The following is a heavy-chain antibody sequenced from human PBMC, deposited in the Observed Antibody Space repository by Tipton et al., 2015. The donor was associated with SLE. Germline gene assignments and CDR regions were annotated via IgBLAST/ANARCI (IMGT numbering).Heavy chain of an antibody. CDR1: GGSISTNY. CDR3: ARLALGCSGDSCYRYFDY. Sequence: TLSLTCTVSGGSISTNYWSWIRLSPGKGLEWMGYIYYGGNTHYNPSLKSRVTMSLDTSKNQFSLKLSSVTAADTAVYYCARLALGCSGDSCYRYFDYWGQGTLVTVSS. V-gene: IGHV4-59*01. CDR2: IYYGGNT. J-gene: IGHJ4*02. D-gene: IGHD2-15*01.